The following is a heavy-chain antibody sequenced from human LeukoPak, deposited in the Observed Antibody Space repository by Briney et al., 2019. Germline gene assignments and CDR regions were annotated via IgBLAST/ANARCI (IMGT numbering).Heavy chain of an antibody. CDR2: IYLGDSDS. Sequence: PGESLKISCQGSGYSFSNYWIGWVRQMPGKGLEWMGIIYLGDSDSRYSPSFQGQVSISADKSINTAYLQWSSLKASDTAIYYCARLPTSSWYNGYYAIDVWGQGTTVTVSS. CDR1: GYSFSNYW. V-gene: IGHV5-51*01. D-gene: IGHD6-13*01. J-gene: IGHJ6*02. CDR3: ARLPTSSWYNGYYAIDV.